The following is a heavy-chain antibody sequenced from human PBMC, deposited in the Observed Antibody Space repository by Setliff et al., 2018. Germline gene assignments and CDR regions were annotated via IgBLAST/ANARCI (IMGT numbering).Heavy chain of an antibody. D-gene: IGHD3-10*01. V-gene: IGHV4-34*01. Sequence: PSETLSLTCAASGGTFTYYYWTWIRQSPAKGLEWIGEITHTGTTGSTKYNPSLKSRVTMSIDTSKSQFSLKLSSMTAADTAVYYCATDGPVLNGDYISWGQGTLVTVSS. CDR1: GGTFTYYY. J-gene: IGHJ5*02. CDR3: ATDGPVLNGDYIS. CDR2: ITHTGTTGST.